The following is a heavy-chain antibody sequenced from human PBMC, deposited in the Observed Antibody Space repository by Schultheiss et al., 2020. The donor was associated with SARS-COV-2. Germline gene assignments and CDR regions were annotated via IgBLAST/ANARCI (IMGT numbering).Heavy chain of an antibody. V-gene: IGHV1-18*01. CDR1: GYTFTRYG. D-gene: IGHD1-26*01. J-gene: IGHJ3*02. Sequence: ASVKVSCKASGYTFTRYGISWVRQAPGQGLEWLGWVSAYNGNTNYAQKLQSRVTMTTDTSTSTAYMELRSLRSDDTAVYYCARDWGKVGATAAFDIWGQGTMVTVSS. CDR3: ARDWGKVGATAAFDI. CDR2: VSAYNGNT.